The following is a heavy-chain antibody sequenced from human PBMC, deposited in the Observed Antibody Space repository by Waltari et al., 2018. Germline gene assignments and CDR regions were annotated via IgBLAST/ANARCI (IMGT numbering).Heavy chain of an antibody. D-gene: IGHD6-19*01. CDR3: VRGTSGWYGTDY. J-gene: IGHJ4*02. CDR2: MNTDASTT. CDR1: GFTFSDHW. Sequence: EVKLVESGGGLVQPGGSLRLSCAASGFTFSDHWMHWVRQAPGKGLVWVSRMNTDASTTDYADSVKGRFTISRDNAENTLYLQMNGLRAEDTAVYYCVRGTSGWYGTDYWGQGTLVTVSS. V-gene: IGHV3-74*01.